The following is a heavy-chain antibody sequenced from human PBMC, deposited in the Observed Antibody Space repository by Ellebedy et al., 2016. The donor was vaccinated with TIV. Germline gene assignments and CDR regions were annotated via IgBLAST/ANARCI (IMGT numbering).Heavy chain of an antibody. CDR1: GGSISSGGYY. J-gene: IGHJ4*02. CDR2: IYYSGST. CDR3: AGASDSSGYYNY. D-gene: IGHD3-22*01. V-gene: IGHV4-31*03. Sequence: MPSETLSLTCTVSGGSISSGGYYWSWIRQHPGKGLEWIGYIYYSGSTYYNPSLKSRVTISVDTSKNQFSLKLSSVTAADTAVYYCAGASDSSGYYNYWGQGTLVTVSS.